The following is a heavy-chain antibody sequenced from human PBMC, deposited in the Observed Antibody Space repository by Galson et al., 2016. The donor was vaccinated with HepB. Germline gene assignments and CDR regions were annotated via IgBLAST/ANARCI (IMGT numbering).Heavy chain of an antibody. J-gene: IGHJ3*01. Sequence: SVKVSCKASGGVFESLAFTWVRQAPGEGLEWMGGIVPILGSTNYGQRFQGRVTMTADESSNTVYMELTNLTFEDTAVYFCARDGRLLRFNILPTAFDVWGRGTRVTVSS. D-gene: IGHD3-3*01. CDR3: ARDGRLLRFNILPTAFDV. CDR1: GGVFESLA. CDR2: IVPILGST. V-gene: IGHV1-69*10.